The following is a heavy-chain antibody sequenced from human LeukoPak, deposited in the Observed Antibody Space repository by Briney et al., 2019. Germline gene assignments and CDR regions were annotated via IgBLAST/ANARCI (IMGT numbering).Heavy chain of an antibody. D-gene: IGHD3-22*01. CDR2: INSNGIT. CDR1: GGSIFGHY. V-gene: IGHV4-4*08. CDR3: ARRAYYDTSGYSPASGYFDL. J-gene: IGHJ2*01. Sequence: TSETLSLTCTVSGGSIFGHYFNWIRQAPGKGLEWIGYINSNGITSYNPSLRSRGTMSIATSRSQFSLRLTSVTAADTAIYYCARRAYYDTSGYSPASGYFDLWGRGTLVTVSS.